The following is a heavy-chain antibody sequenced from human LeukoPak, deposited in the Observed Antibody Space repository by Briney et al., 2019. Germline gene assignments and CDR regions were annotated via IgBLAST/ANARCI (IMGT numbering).Heavy chain of an antibody. CDR3: ASSYYGSGSYYHDY. Sequence: PSGTLSLTCTVSGGSISSGSYYWSWIRQPAGKGLEWIGRIYTSGSTNYNPSLKSRVTISVDTSKNQFSLNLSSVTAADTAVYYCASSYYGSGSYYHDYWGQGTLVAVSS. D-gene: IGHD3-10*01. V-gene: IGHV4-61*02. J-gene: IGHJ4*02. CDR2: IYTSGST. CDR1: GGSISSGSYY.